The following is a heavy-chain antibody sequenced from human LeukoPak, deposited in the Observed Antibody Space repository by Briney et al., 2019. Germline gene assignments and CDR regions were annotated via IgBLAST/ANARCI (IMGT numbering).Heavy chain of an antibody. CDR2: ISGSGGST. V-gene: IGHV3-23*01. J-gene: IGHJ4*02. CDR3: AKEGRYSSSWYDYFDY. CDR1: GFTFSSYA. D-gene: IGHD6-13*01. Sequence: AGGSLRLSCAVSGFTFSSYAMSWVRQAPGKGLEWVSVISGSGGSTYYADSVKGRFTISRDNSKNTLYLQMNSLRAGGTAVYYCAKEGRYSSSWYDYFDYWGQGTLVTVSS.